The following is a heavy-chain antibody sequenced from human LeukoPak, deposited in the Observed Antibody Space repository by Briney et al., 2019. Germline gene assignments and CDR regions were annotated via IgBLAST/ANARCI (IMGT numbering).Heavy chain of an antibody. V-gene: IGHV3-23*01. J-gene: IGHJ4*02. CDR1: GFTFSSYA. CDR2: ISGSGGST. CDR3: ASFQNTIFGVVIPSAFDY. D-gene: IGHD3-3*01. Sequence: PGGSLRLSCAASGFTFSSYAMSWVRQAPGKGLEWVSAISGSGGSTYYADSVKGRFTISRDNSKNTLYLQMNSLRDEDTAVYYCASFQNTIFGVVIPSAFDYWGQGTLVTVSS.